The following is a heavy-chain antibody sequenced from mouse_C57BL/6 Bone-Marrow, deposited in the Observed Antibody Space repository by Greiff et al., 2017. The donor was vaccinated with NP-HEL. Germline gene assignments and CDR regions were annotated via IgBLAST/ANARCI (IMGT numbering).Heavy chain of an antibody. CDR1: GYTFTSYD. V-gene: IGHV1-85*01. J-gene: IGHJ2*01. Sequence: QVQLKESGPELVKPGASVKLSCKASGYTFTSYDINWVKQRPGQGLEWIGWIYPRDGSTKYNEKFKGKATLTVDTSSSTAYMELHSLTSEDSAVYFCAMRGVTGREVSDYWGQGTTLTVSS. CDR2: IYPRDGST. CDR3: AMRGVTGREVSDY. D-gene: IGHD4-1*01.